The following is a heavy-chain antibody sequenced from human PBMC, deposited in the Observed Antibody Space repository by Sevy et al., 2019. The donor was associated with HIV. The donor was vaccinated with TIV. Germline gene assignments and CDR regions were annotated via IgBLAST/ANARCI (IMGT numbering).Heavy chain of an antibody. D-gene: IGHD5-18*01. V-gene: IGHV4-38-2*02. CDR1: GYSISSGYY. Sequence: SKTLSLTCTVSGYSISSGYYWGWIRQSPGKGLEWIGSFYLGGSTYYNPSLKSRVTISPDSSKNQFSLKLNSVTAADTAVYFCVRLVTAVVYYFDYWGQGTLVTVSS. CDR2: FYLGGST. CDR3: VRLVTAVVYYFDY. J-gene: IGHJ4*02.